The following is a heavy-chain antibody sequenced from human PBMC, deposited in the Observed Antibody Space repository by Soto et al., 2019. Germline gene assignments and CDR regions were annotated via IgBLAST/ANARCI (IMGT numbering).Heavy chain of an antibody. CDR1: GGSISSGGYY. J-gene: IGHJ4*02. CDR2: IYYSGST. D-gene: IGHD2-15*01. Sequence: SETLSLTCTVSGGSISSGGYYWSWIRQHPGKGLEWIGYIYYSGSTYYNPSLKSRVTISVDTSKNQFSLKLSSVTAADTAVYYCARGIDVVNYFDYWGQGTLVTVSS. CDR3: ARGIDVVNYFDY. V-gene: IGHV4-31*03.